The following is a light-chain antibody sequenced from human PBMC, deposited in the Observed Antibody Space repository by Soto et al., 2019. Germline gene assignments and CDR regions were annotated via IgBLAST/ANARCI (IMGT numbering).Light chain of an antibody. Sequence: EIVLTQSPVTLSLSPGERATLSCRASQSIGTYLAWYQQKPDQAPRLLIYHASNRTTGIPARFSGSGSGTDFTLTISSIEPEDVADYYCQQRSAWTRTFGQGTKVE. V-gene: IGKV3-11*01. J-gene: IGKJ1*01. CDR2: HAS. CDR1: QSIGTY. CDR3: QQRSAWTRT.